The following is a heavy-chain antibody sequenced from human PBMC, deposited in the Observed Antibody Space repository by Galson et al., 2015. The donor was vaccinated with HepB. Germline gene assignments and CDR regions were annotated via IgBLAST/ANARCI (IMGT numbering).Heavy chain of an antibody. Sequence: SLRLSCAASGFTFSTYAMHWVRQAPGKGLEYVSAIRSDGTRTYYADSVQGRFTISRDNSKNTLHLQMGSLRTDDTAVYYCVKDFYENTGYYLFDYWGQGTLVSVSS. V-gene: IGHV3-64D*06. CDR1: GFTFSTYA. CDR2: IRSDGTRT. J-gene: IGHJ4*02. CDR3: VKDFYENTGYYLFDY. D-gene: IGHD3-22*01.